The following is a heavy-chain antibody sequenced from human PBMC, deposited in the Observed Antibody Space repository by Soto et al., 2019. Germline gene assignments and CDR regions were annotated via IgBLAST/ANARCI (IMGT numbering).Heavy chain of an antibody. V-gene: IGHV1-18*01. CDR2: ISAYNGNT. J-gene: IGHJ5*02. CDR1: GYTFTSYG. D-gene: IGHD6-19*01. CDR3: AGDISPYSSGSNWFDP. Sequence: QVQLVQSGAEVKKPGASVKVSCKASGYTFTSYGISWVRQAPGQGLEWMGWISAYNGNTNYAQKVQGTVTMTTDTSTSTAYMELRSLRSDATAVYYCAGDISPYSSGSNWFDPWGQGTLFTVSS.